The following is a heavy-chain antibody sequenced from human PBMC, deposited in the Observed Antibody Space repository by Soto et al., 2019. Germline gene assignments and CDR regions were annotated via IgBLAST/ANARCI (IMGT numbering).Heavy chain of an antibody. D-gene: IGHD1-26*01. Sequence: ASVKVSCKASGYIFTNYYIHWVRQAPGQGLEWMAIINPNGGSTNCAQKFQGRITLTTDKSTSTAYMELSSLRSEDTAVYYCAKSIVGATTLAYYYYGMDVWGQGTTVTVSS. V-gene: IGHV1-46*01. CDR1: GYIFTNYY. CDR3: AKSIVGATTLAYYYYGMDV. CDR2: INPNGGST. J-gene: IGHJ6*02.